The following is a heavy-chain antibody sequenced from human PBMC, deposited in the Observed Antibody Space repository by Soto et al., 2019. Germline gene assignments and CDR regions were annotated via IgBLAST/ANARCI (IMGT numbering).Heavy chain of an antibody. CDR1: GYIFANDW. CDR2: IFPGDPDT. D-gene: IGHD6-6*01. CDR3: ARRFAAHPYFDY. Sequence: PGESLKISCKGSGYIFANDWIAWVRQMPGKGLEWMGMIFPGDPDTRYSPSFQGQVTISADKSINTAYLQWSSLKASDTAIYYCARRFAAHPYFDYWGQGALVTVSS. J-gene: IGHJ4*02. V-gene: IGHV5-51*01.